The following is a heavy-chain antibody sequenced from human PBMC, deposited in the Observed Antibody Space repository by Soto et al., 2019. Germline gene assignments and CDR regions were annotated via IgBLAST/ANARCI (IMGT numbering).Heavy chain of an antibody. CDR1: GFTFSSYS. Sequence: EVQLVVSGGGLVQPGGSLRLSCAASGFTFSSYSMNWVRQAPGKGLEWVSYISSSSSTIYYADSVKGRFTISRDSAKNSLYLQMNSLRDEDTAVYYCARDEIAVAGYLGVYWGQGTLVTVSS. CDR3: ARDEIAVAGYLGVY. D-gene: IGHD6-19*01. CDR2: ISSSSSTI. V-gene: IGHV3-48*02. J-gene: IGHJ4*02.